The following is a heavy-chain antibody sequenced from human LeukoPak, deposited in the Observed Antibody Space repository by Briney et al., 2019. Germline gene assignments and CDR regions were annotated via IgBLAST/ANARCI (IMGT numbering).Heavy chain of an antibody. CDR1: GFTVSGNY. Sequence: GGSLRLSCAASGFTVSGNYMTWVRQAPGKGLEWVSVIYSGGTTYYADSVKGRFTISRHNSNNTLYLQMNSLRPEDTAVYYCARDWSLDYWGQGTLVTVSS. CDR2: IYSGGTT. V-gene: IGHV3-53*04. J-gene: IGHJ4*02. CDR3: ARDWSLDY.